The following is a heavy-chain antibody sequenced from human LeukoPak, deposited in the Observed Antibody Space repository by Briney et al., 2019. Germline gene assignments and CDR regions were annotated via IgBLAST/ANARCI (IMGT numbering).Heavy chain of an antibody. CDR1: GSTLTDLS. CDR3: ARDSEGGGIVVVPAAKDY. V-gene: IGHV1-24*01. Sequence: ASVKVSCKVSGSTLTDLSMHWVRQAPGGGLEWMGGFDPEDGGTLYTEKFKGRLTMTEDTSSDTAYMELRSLRSDDTAVYYCARDSEGGGIVVVPAAKDYWGQGTLVTVS. D-gene: IGHD2-2*01. J-gene: IGHJ4*02. CDR2: FDPEDGGT.